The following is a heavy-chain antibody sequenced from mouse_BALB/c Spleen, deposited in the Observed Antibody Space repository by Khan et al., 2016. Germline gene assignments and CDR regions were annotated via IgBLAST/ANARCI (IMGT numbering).Heavy chain of an antibody. CDR2: IWRGGST. V-gene: IGHV2-5*01. Sequence: QVQLKESGPGLVQPSQSLSITCTVSGFSLTSYGVHWVRQSPGKGLEWLGVIWRGGSTDYNAAFMSRLSITKDNSKSQVFFKMNSLQADDTAIYYWAKANWEGIYYYAMDYWGQGTSVTVSS. CDR3: AKANWEGIYYYAMDY. J-gene: IGHJ4*01. D-gene: IGHD4-1*01. CDR1: GFSLTSYG.